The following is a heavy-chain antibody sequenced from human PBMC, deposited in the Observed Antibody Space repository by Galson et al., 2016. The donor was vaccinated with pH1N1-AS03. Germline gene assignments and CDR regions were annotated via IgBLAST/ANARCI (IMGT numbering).Heavy chain of an antibody. CDR2: VYYTGSV. CDR3: ARGQAPSPVTYYFDD. Sequence: FWNWIRRPPGKGLEWIGYVYYTGSVKYNPSLKSRVTISLDTSNNQFSLILKSVTAADTAVYYCARGQAPSPVTYYFDDWGQGTLVTVSS. CDR1: F. J-gene: IGHJ4*02. V-gene: IGHV4-59*01.